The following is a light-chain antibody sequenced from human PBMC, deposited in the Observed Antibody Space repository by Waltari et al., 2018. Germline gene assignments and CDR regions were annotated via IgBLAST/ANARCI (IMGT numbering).Light chain of an antibody. V-gene: IGLV3-10*01. CDR2: EED. J-gene: IGLJ1*01. CDR1: ALPTQD. Sequence: SDVLTQPPSVSVSPGQTARNTCSAVALPTQDAHWYQQKSGQAPVVVIYEEDNRPSEIPERFSGSSSGTMATLTISGAQVEDEADYYCYSTDSSGLGVFGTGTKVTVL. CDR3: YSTDSSGLGV.